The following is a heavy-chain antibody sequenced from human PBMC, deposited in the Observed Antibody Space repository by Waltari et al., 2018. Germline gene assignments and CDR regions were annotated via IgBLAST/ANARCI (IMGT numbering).Heavy chain of an antibody. CDR1: GYSISSGYY. CDR2: IYHSGST. CDR3: ARSAAMNYYYYYYMDV. Sequence: QEQLQESGPGLVKPSETLSLTCAVSGYSISSGYYWCWIRQHPGKGLEWIGSIYHSGSTYYNPSLKSRVTISVDTSKNQFSLKLSSVTAADTAVYYCARSAAMNYYYYYYMDVWGKGTTVTVSS. J-gene: IGHJ6*03. D-gene: IGHD2-2*01. V-gene: IGHV4-38-2*01.